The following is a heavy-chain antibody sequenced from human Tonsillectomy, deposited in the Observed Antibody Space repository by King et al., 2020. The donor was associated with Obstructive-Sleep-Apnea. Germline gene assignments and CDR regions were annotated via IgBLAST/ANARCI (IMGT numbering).Heavy chain of an antibody. CDR3: MRGKNQRFLDGFYSDGEDY. CDR1: GVTFSSYG. V-gene: IGHV3-30*19. Sequence: VQLVESGGGVVQPGRSLRLSCAASGVTFSSYGMHWGRQAPGKGLGGGALISFDGGDKYYAGSLMGRLTISRDNSKNTLYLEMNSLRAEDTAVYYCMRGKNQRFLDGFYSDGEDYWGQGTLVTVSS. D-gene: IGHD3-3*01. CDR2: ISFDGGDK. J-gene: IGHJ4*02.